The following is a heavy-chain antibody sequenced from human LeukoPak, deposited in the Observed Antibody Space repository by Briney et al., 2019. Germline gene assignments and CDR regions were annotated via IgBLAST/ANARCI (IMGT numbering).Heavy chain of an antibody. CDR2: ISYDGSNK. CDR3: AREWIHEQNNYYYYGMDV. J-gene: IGHJ6*02. V-gene: IGHV3-30-3*01. CDR1: GFTFSSYA. D-gene: IGHD2/OR15-2a*01. Sequence: PGGSLRLSCAASGFTFSSYAMHWVRQAPGKGLEWVAVISYDGSNKYYADSVKGRFTISRDNSKNTLYLQMNSLRAEDTAVYYCAREWIHEQNNYYYYGMDVWGQGTTVTVSS.